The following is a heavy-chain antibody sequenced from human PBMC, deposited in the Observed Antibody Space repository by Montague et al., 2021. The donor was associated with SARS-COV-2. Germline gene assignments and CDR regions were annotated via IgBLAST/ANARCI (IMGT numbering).Heavy chain of an antibody. J-gene: IGHJ4*02. CDR1: GITFGDYG. V-gene: IGHV3-20*04. CDR3: ARGRYNS. Sequence: SLRLSCAASGITFGDYGMSWVRQAPGKGPEWVSGINWNGGITGYADSVKGRFTISRDNAKNSLYLQMNSLRAEDTALYYCARGRYNSWGQGTLVTVSS. D-gene: IGHD5-24*01. CDR2: INWNGGIT.